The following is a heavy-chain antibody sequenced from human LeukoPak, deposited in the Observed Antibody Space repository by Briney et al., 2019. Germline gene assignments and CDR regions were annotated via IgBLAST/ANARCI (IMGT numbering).Heavy chain of an antibody. Sequence: GGSLELSCEASEFTFSSYSMNWVRQAPGKGLEWVSSISSSSSYIYYADSVKGRFTISRDNAKNSLYLQMNSLRAEDTAVYYCANSPSRDGYPTGYWGQGTLVTVSS. J-gene: IGHJ4*02. V-gene: IGHV3-21*01. D-gene: IGHD5-24*01. CDR1: EFTFSSYS. CDR3: ANSPSRDGYPTGY. CDR2: ISSSSSYI.